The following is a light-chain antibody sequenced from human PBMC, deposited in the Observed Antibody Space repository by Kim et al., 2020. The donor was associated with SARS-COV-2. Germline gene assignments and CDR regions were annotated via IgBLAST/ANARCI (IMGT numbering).Light chain of an antibody. CDR2: QDS. V-gene: IGLV3-1*01. Sequence: SSELTQPPSVSVSPGQTASITCSGDKLGDKYACWYQQKPGQSPVLVIYQDSKRPSGIPERFSGSNSGNTATLTISGTQAMDEADYYRQAWDSSTVVFGGGTQLIVL. J-gene: IGLJ2*01. CDR1: KLGDKY. CDR3: QAWDSSTVV.